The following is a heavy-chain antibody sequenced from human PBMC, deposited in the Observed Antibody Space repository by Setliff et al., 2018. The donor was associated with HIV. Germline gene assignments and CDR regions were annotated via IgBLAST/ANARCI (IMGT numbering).Heavy chain of an antibody. D-gene: IGHD3-22*01. CDR3: ASRVYYYDSSGYLREEGFDP. CDR2: IYYSGST. V-gene: IGHV4-39*01. CDR1: GGSISNSRYY. J-gene: IGHJ5*02. Sequence: KTSETLSLTCTVSGGSISNSRYYWSWIRQPPGKGLEWIGSIYYSGSTYYNPSLKSRVTISVDTSKNQFSLELSSVTAADAAVYYCASRVYYYDSSGYLREEGFDPWGQGTLVTVSS.